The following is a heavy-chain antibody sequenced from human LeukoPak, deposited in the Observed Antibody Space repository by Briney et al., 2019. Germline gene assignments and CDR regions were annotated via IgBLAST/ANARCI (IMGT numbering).Heavy chain of an antibody. CDR3: SRVGSSETTPSY. CDR2: INEDGSEK. J-gene: IGHJ4*02. V-gene: IGHV3-7*01. Sequence: GGSLRLSCAVSGFSFSSYWLAWVRQAPGKGLEWVANINEDGSEKYYVDSVKGRFTISRDNAKKSLYLQMNSLRAEDTAMYYCSRVGSSETTPSYWGQGTLVTVSS. CDR1: GFSFSSYW. D-gene: IGHD1-1*01.